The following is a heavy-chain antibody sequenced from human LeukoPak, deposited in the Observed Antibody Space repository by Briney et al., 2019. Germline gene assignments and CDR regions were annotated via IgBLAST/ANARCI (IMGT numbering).Heavy chain of an antibody. Sequence: PSETLSLTCAVYGGSFSGYYWSWIRQPPGKGLEWIGKINHSGSTNYNPSLKSRVTISVDTSKNQFSLKLSSVTAADTAVYYCARGGTITIFGVVIMHYYYYMDVWGKGTTVTVSS. CDR2: INHSGST. CDR3: ARGGTITIFGVVIMHYYYYMDV. CDR1: GGSFSGYY. J-gene: IGHJ6*03. V-gene: IGHV4-34*01. D-gene: IGHD3-3*01.